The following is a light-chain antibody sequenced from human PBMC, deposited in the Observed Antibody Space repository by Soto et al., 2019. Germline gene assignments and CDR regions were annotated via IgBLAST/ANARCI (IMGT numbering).Light chain of an antibody. CDR2: AAS. V-gene: IGKV1-9*01. J-gene: IGKJ2*01. CDR1: QGISSY. CDR3: QQLNSYPYT. Sequence: DIQLTQSPSFLSASVGDRVTITCRASQGISSYLAWYQQKPGKAPKLLIYAASTLQSGVPSRFSGSGSWTEFTLTISSLQPEDFATYYCQQLNSYPYTFGQGTKVDIK.